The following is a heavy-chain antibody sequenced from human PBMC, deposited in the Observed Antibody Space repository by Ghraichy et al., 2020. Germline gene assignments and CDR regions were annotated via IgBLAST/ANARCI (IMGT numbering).Heavy chain of an antibody. CDR3: ARGESPNIAVAGYYYYYGMDV. Sequence: ASVKVSCKASGYTFTSYDINWVRQATGQGLEWMGWMNPNSGNTGYAQKFQGRVTMTRNTSISTAYMELSSLRSEDTAVYYCARGESPNIAVAGYYYYYGMDVWGQGTTVTVSS. J-gene: IGHJ6*02. CDR1: GYTFTSYD. CDR2: MNPNSGNT. D-gene: IGHD6-19*01. V-gene: IGHV1-8*01.